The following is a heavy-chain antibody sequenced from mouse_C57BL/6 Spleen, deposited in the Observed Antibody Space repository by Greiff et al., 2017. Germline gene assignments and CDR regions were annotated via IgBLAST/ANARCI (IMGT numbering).Heavy chain of an antibody. CDR1: GFSLTSYG. J-gene: IGHJ3*01. D-gene: IGHD3-1*01. CDR3: ARNLLGSDEAWFAY. Sequence: QVQLQQSGPGLVQPSQSLSITCTDSGFSLTSYGVHWVRQSPGKGLEWLGVIWSGGSTDYNAAFISRLSISKDNSKSQVFFKMNSLQADDTAIYXCARNLLGSDEAWFAYWGQGTLVTVSA. CDR2: IWSGGST. V-gene: IGHV2-2*01.